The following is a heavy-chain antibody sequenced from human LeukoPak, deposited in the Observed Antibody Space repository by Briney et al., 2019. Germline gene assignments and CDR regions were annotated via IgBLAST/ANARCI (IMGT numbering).Heavy chain of an antibody. D-gene: IGHD6-13*01. CDR2: IYYSGST. V-gene: IGHV4-31*03. CDR1: GGSMRSGDYY. CDR3: ARISSWYSKAVDY. J-gene: IGHJ4*02. Sequence: SQTLSLTCTVSGGSMRSGDYYWSWIRQHPGEGLEWIGYIYYSGSTYYNPSLKSRVTISVDTSKNQFSLKLNSVTAADTAVYHCARISSWYSKAVDYWGQGTLVTVSS.